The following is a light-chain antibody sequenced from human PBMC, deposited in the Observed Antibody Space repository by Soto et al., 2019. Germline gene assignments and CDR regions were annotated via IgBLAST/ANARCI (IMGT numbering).Light chain of an antibody. J-gene: IGKJ2*01. Sequence: DIQMTQSPSTLSASVGDRVTITCRASQDINIWLAWYQQKPGKAPKLLIYKASTLERGVPSRFIGSGSWTDFTLAISSLQPDDFATYYCQQYSSDSNTFGQGTRLDIK. V-gene: IGKV1-5*03. CDR2: KAS. CDR3: QQYSSDSNT. CDR1: QDINIW.